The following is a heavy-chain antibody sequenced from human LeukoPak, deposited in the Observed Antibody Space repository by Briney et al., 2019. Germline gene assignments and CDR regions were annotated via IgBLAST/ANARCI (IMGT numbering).Heavy chain of an antibody. V-gene: IGHV4-34*01. Sequence: PSETLSLTCAVYGGSFSGYYWSWIRQPPGKGLEWIGEINHSGSTNYNPSLKSRVTISVDTSKNQFSLKLSSVTAADTAVYYCARGDTQSPLDYWGQGTLVTVSS. J-gene: IGHJ4*02. CDR2: INHSGST. D-gene: IGHD2-2*02. CDR3: ARGDTQSPLDY. CDR1: GGSFSGYY.